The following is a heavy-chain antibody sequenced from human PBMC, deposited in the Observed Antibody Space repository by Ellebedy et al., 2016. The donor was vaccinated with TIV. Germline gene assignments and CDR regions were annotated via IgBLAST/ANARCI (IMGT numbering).Heavy chain of an antibody. CDR3: ARDLVLGSGSNDY. D-gene: IGHD3-10*01. J-gene: IGHJ4*02. V-gene: IGHV3-74*01. CDR2: LSGDGGGP. Sequence: PGGSLRLSCEVTGFTFSRYWMSWVRQAPGKGLEWVSRLSGDGGGPSYADSVRGRFTISRDNAKNTLYLQMNSLRAEDTALYYCARDLVLGSGSNDYWGQGTLVTVSS. CDR1: GFTFSRYW.